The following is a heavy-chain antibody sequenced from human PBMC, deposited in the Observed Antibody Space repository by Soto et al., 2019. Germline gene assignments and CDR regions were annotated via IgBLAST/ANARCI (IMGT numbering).Heavy chain of an antibody. CDR3: ARGGSSGWYGNLFDY. D-gene: IGHD6-19*01. CDR1: GGSISSYY. J-gene: IGHJ4*02. V-gene: IGHV4-59*01. Sequence: QVQLQESGPGLVKPSETLSLTCTVSGGSISSYYWSWIRQPPGKGLEWIGYIYYSGSTNYNPSLKSRVTISVDTSKNQFSLKLSSVTAADTAVYYCARGGSSGWYGNLFDYWGQGTLVTVSS. CDR2: IYYSGST.